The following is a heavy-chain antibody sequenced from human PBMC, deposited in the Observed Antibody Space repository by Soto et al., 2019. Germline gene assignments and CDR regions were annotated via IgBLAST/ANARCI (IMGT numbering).Heavy chain of an antibody. D-gene: IGHD2-15*01. CDR1: GFTFSSYA. V-gene: IGHV3-23*01. J-gene: IGHJ3*02. Sequence: PGGSLRLSCAASGFTFSSYAMSCVRQAPGKGLEWVSAISGSGGSTYYADSVKGRFTISRDNSKNTLYLQMNSPRAEDTAVYYCARSIVVVVAATRAFDIWGQGTMVTVSS. CDR2: ISGSGGST. CDR3: ARSIVVVVAATRAFDI.